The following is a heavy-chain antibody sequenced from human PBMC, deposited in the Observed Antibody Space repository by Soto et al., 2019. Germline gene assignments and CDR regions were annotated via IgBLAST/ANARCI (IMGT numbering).Heavy chain of an antibody. D-gene: IGHD2-2*01. Sequence: QVQLQESGPGLVKPSETLSLTCTVSGASIRNYHWSWIRQPAGKGLEWIGRIYSSGSTNYNPTRESRVTMSVDTSKNQFSLRLSSVTAADTAVYYCAREDRGTSSAFDYWGQGTLVTVSS. CDR1: GASIRNYH. V-gene: IGHV4-4*07. J-gene: IGHJ4*02. CDR3: AREDRGTSSAFDY. CDR2: IYSSGST.